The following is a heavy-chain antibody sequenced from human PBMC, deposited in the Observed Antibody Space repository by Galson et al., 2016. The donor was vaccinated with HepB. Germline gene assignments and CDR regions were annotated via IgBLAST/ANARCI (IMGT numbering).Heavy chain of an antibody. V-gene: IGHV4-4*02. Sequence: SETLSLTCAVSGDSISSSHWWNWVRQSPGRGLEWIGEIHHGGSSNYNPSLKSRATISVDKSKNHFFLKLASVTAADTAVYYCAREVVGPLRRHQPGPRNQPFDSWGQGTLVTVSS. CDR1: GDSISSSHW. D-gene: IGHD1-14*01. CDR2: IHHGGSS. J-gene: IGHJ4*02. CDR3: AREVVGPLRRHQPGPRNQPFDS.